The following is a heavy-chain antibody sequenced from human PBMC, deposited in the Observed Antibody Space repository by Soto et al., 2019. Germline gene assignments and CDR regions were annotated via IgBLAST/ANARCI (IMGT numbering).Heavy chain of an antibody. J-gene: IGHJ4*02. CDR2: INPKSGGT. V-gene: IGHV1-2*02. D-gene: IGHD1-26*01. CDR3: ARDLAKGGGSSGFDY. CDR1: GYTFTVYY. Sequence: ASVKVSCKASGYTFTVYYMHWVRQAPGQGLEWMGWINPKSGGTMYPQKFQGRVTMTWDTSISTAYMALTRLRSDDTAVYYCARDLAKGGGSSGFDYWGQGTLVTVSS.